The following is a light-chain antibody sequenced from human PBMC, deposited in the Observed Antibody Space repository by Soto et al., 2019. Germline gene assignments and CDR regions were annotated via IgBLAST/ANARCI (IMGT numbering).Light chain of an antibody. V-gene: IGLV6-57*01. J-gene: IGLJ2*01. Sequence: NFMLSQPHSVSESPGKTVTISCTRSSGNIVSNYVQWYQQRPGRSPTTVIYVDDDRPSGVPDRFSGSIDTSFNSAPLTISGLKTEDETDYFCQSYDADTLIFGGGTKLTVL. CDR1: SGNIVSNY. CDR3: QSYDADTLI. CDR2: VDD.